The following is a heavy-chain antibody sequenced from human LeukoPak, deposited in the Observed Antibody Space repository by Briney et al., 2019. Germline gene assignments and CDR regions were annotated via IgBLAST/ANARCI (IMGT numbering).Heavy chain of an antibody. CDR1: GGTSSSYA. V-gene: IGHV1-69*04. CDR3: ARGPCTSHCSTDY. J-gene: IGHJ4*02. Sequence: GASVKVSCKASGGTSSSYAISWVRQAPGQGLEWMGRIIPILGIANYAQKFQGRVTITADKSTSTAYMELSSLRSEDTAVYYCARGPCTSHCSTDYWGQGTLVTVSS. CDR2: IIPILGIA. D-gene: IGHD2-2*01.